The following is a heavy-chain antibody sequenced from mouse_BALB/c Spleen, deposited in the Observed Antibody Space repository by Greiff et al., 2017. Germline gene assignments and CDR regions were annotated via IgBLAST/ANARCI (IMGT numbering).Heavy chain of an antibody. CDR3: ARGGRREGYAMDY. V-gene: IGHV1-87*01. J-gene: IGHJ4*01. D-gene: IGHD2-12*01. Sequence: VQLQQSGAELARPGASVKLSCKASGYTFTSYWMQWVKQRPGQGLEWIGAIYPGDGDTRYTQKFKGKATLTADKSSSTAYMQLSSLASEDSAVYYCARGGRREGYAMDYWGQGTSVTVSS. CDR2: IYPGDGDT. CDR1: GYTFTSYW.